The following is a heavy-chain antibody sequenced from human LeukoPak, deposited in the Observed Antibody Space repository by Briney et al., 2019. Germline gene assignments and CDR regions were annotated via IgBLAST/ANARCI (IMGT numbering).Heavy chain of an antibody. D-gene: IGHD1-26*01. J-gene: IGHJ4*02. CDR3: ATDRSYPGGGY. V-gene: IGHV1-69*06. CDR1: GGTFSSYA. CDR2: IIPIFGTA. Sequence: SVKVSCKASGGTFSSYAISWVRQAPGQGLEWMGGIIPIFGTANYAQKFQGRVTMTEDTSTDTAYMELSSLRSEDTAVYYCATDRSYPGGGYWGQGTLVTVSS.